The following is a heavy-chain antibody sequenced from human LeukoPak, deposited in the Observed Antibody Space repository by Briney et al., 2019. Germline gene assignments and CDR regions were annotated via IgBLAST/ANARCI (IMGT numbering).Heavy chain of an antibody. Sequence: PGGPLRLSCSASGFTFSSYAMHWVRQAPGKGLEYVSAISSNGGSTYYADSVKGRFTISRDNSKNTLYLQMSSLRAEDTAVYYCVKGRITMVRGVFDYWGQGTLVTVSS. D-gene: IGHD3-10*01. CDR1: GFTFSSYA. CDR3: VKGRITMVRGVFDY. CDR2: ISSNGGST. V-gene: IGHV3-64D*06. J-gene: IGHJ4*02.